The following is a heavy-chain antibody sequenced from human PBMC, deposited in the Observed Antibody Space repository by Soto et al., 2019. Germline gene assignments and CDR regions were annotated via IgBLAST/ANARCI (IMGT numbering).Heavy chain of an antibody. CDR2: IYWDDDK. Sequence: SGPTLVNPTQTLTLTCTFSGFSLSTSGVGVGWIRQPPGKALEWLALIYWDDDKRYSPSLKSRLTITKDTSKNQVVLTMTNMDPVDTATYYCAHTRREMVRGARFDYWGQGTLVTVSS. J-gene: IGHJ4*02. V-gene: IGHV2-5*02. D-gene: IGHD3-10*01. CDR3: AHTRREMVRGARFDY. CDR1: GFSLSTSGVG.